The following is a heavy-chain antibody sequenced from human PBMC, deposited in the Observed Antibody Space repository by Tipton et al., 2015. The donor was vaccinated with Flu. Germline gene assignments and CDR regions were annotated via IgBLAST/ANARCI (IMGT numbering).Heavy chain of an antibody. CDR3: ARAPAYCSGGTCYWSYFDY. CDR2: MYHSGST. V-gene: IGHV4-38-2*01. Sequence: TLSLTCAVSGYSISSGYYWGWIRRPPGKGLEWIGYMYHSGSTYYNPSLKSRVSISVDTSKNQFSLKLSSVTAADTAVYYCARAPAYCSGGTCYWSYFDYWGQGTLVAVSS. CDR1: GYSISSGYY. J-gene: IGHJ4*02. D-gene: IGHD2-15*01.